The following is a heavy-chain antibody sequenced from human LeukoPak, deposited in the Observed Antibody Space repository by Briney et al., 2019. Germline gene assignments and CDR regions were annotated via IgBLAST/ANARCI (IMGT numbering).Heavy chain of an antibody. V-gene: IGHV3-53*01. CDR1: GFTVSSNS. CDR3: ARRAGAYSHPYDY. D-gene: IGHD4/OR15-4a*01. Sequence: PGGSLRLSCTVSGFTVSSNSMSWVRQAPGKGLEWVSFIYSDNTHYSDSVKGRFTISRDNSKNTLYLQMNSLSAEDTAVYYCARRAGAYSHPYDYWGQGPLVTVSS. J-gene: IGHJ4*02. CDR2: IYSDNT.